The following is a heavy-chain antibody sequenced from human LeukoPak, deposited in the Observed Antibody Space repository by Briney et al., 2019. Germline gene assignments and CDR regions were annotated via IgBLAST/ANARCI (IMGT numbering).Heavy chain of an antibody. CDR1: GYSISSGYF. D-gene: IGHD3-3*01. Sequence: PSETLSLTCTVSGYSISSGYFWGWIRQSPVKGLEWIGSIYPSGSTYYNPSLKSRVTISVDTSKNQFSLKLSSVTAADTAVYYCARDFWSGRNWFDPWGQGTLVTVSS. CDR3: ARDFWSGRNWFDP. CDR2: IYPSGST. V-gene: IGHV4-38-2*02. J-gene: IGHJ5*02.